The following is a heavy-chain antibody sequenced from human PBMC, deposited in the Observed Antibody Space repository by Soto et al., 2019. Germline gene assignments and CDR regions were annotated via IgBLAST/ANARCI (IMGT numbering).Heavy chain of an antibody. CDR2: ISYDGSNK. CDR1: GFTFSNYA. J-gene: IGHJ4*02. D-gene: IGHD1-1*01. CDR3: ARNLRNNCGSFAY. Sequence: GGSLRLSCVASGFTFSNYAMNWVRQAPGKGLEWVAVISYDGSNKYYADSVKGRITISRDNSRNTLYLQMNNLRAEDTAMYYCARNLRNNCGSFAYWGQGTLVTVSS. V-gene: IGHV3-30-3*01.